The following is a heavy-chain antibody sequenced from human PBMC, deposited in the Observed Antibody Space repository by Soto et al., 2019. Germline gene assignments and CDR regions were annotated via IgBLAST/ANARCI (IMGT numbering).Heavy chain of an antibody. V-gene: IGHV3-64D*09. CDR1: GFTFSSYA. CDR3: VKGEYYYDSSGYYPFDY. Sequence: GGSLRLSCSASGFTFSSYAMHWVRQAPGKGLEYVSSISTNEGSTHYADSVKGRFTISRDNSKNTQNLQINSLRANDTAVYYCVKGEYYYDSSGYYPFDYWGQGT. J-gene: IGHJ4*02. CDR2: ISTNEGST. D-gene: IGHD3-22*01.